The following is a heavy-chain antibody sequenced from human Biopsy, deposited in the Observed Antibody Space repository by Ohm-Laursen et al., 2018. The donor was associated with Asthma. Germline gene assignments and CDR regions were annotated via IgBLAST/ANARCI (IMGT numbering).Heavy chain of an antibody. V-gene: IGHV3-33*08. CDR1: GFTFSSYA. D-gene: IGHD3-22*01. CDR3: ARDPAGYYYFDY. J-gene: IGHJ4*02. CDR2: IWYDGSNK. Sequence: SLRLSCSASGFTFSSYAMHWVRQAPGKGLEWVAVIWYDGSNKYYADSVKGRFTISRDNSKNTLYLQMNSLRAEDTAVYYCARDPAGYYYFDYWGQGTLVTVSS.